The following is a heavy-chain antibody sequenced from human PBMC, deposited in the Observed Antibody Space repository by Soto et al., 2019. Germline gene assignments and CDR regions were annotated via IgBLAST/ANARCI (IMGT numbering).Heavy chain of an antibody. V-gene: IGHV3-30-3*01. Sequence: QVHLVESGGGVVQPGRSLRLSCAASGFTFNSFAMHWVRQAPGKGLEWVAVISYHGSNKHYADSVEGRFTISRDNSKNTVYLQMNSLRGEDTAVYYCAREGPGDFWSRFDDCGQGTLVTVSS. D-gene: IGHD3-3*01. CDR3: AREGPGDFWSRFDD. J-gene: IGHJ5*02. CDR2: ISYHGSNK. CDR1: GFTFNSFA.